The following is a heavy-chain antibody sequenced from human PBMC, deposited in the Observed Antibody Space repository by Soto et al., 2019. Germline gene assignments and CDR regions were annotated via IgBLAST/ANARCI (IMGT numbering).Heavy chain of an antibody. CDR1: GFTFSSYA. Sequence: EVQLLESGGGLVQPGGSLRLSCAASGFTFSSYAMSWVRQAPGKGLERVSGISGSGGSTYYADSVKGRFTISRDNSKNTLNRQMNSLRAEATAVYYCARRGSGSYYDYWGQGTLVTVSS. CDR3: ARRGSGSYYDY. V-gene: IGHV3-23*01. CDR2: ISGSGGST. D-gene: IGHD1-26*01. J-gene: IGHJ4*02.